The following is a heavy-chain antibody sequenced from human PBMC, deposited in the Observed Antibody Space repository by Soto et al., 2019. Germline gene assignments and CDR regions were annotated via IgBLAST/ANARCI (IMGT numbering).Heavy chain of an antibody. CDR2: ISSSSSTI. Sequence: EVQLVESGGGLVQPGGSLRLSCAASGFTFSSYSMNWVRQAPGKGLEWVSYISSSSSTIYYADSVKGRFTISRDNXXNSRYLQMNSLRDEDTAVYYCARDGYSYGFGVFDYWGQGTLVTVSS. CDR3: ARDGYSYGFGVFDY. CDR1: GFTFSSYS. D-gene: IGHD5-18*01. J-gene: IGHJ4*02. V-gene: IGHV3-48*02.